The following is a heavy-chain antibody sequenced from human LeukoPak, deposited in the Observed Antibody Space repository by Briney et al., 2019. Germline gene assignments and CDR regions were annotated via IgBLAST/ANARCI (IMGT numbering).Heavy chain of an antibody. D-gene: IGHD3-22*01. CDR2: INPNSGGT. J-gene: IGHJ3*02. CDR1: GYTFTGYY. Sequence: ASVKVSCKASGYTFTGYYMHLVRQAPGQGLEWMGRINPNSGGTNYAQKFQGRVTMTRDTSISTAYMELSRLRSEDTAVYYCARGSVRAITMVVVVSDAFDIWGQGTMVTVSS. V-gene: IGHV1-2*06. CDR3: ARGSVRAITMVVVVSDAFDI.